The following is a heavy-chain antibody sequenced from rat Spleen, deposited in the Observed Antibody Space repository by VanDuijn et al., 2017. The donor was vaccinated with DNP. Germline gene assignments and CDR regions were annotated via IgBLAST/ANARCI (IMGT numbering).Heavy chain of an antibody. D-gene: IGHD1-11*01. CDR1: GFIFSYYD. CDR2: ISTGGDNT. V-gene: IGHV5S13*01. Sequence: EVQLVESGGGLVQPGRSLKLSCAASGFIFSYYDMAWVRQAPTKGLEWVASISTGGDNTYYRDSVKGRFTISRDNAKNTLYLQMTSLRSEDTATYYCSITESDYWGQGVMVTVSS. J-gene: IGHJ2*01. CDR3: SITESDY.